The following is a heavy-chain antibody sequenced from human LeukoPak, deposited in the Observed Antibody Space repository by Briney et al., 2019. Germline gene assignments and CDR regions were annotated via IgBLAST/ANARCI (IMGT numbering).Heavy chain of an antibody. CDR3: AIDPNWGTHS. D-gene: IGHD7-27*01. CDR2: IGSSGGGI. CDR1: GFTFSTYT. J-gene: IGHJ4*02. Sequence: QPGGSLRLSCAASGFTFSTYTMYWVRHPPGKGLEWVSIIGSSGGGIHHADSVKGRFTISRDNSKNALCLQMNSLRVEDTAVYYCAIDPNWGTHSWGQGVLVTVSS. V-gene: IGHV3-23*01.